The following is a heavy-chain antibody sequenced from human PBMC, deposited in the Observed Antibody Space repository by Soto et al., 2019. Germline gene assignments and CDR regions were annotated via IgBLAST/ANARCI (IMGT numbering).Heavy chain of an antibody. D-gene: IGHD3-22*01. CDR1: GGTFSSYA. V-gene: IGHV1-69*01. Sequence: QVQLVQSGAEVKKPGSSVKVSCKASGGTFSSYAISWVRQAPGQGREWMGGIIPIFGTANYAQKFQGRVTITADESTSTAYMELSSLRSEDTAVYYCASHGGSIAARPYYYDSSGYYYYWGQGTLVTVSS. J-gene: IGHJ4*02. CDR3: ASHGGSIAARPYYYDSSGYYYY. CDR2: IIPIFGTA.